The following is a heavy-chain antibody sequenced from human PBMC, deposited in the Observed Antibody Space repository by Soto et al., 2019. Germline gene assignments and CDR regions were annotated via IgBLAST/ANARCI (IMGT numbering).Heavy chain of an antibody. D-gene: IGHD3-10*01. J-gene: IGHJ4*02. CDR1: GAPICSSNSY. V-gene: IGHV4-39*01. CDR3: ARHSPASSISDH. Sequence: SGTLSLTSALNGAPICSSNSYWGSIRQPPWKALEWIGSIYYRGSTYYNPPRKSRVTISVDTSKNQFSLKRSSVTAADTAVYYCARHSPASSISDHWGEGTLVTV. CDR2: IYYRGST.